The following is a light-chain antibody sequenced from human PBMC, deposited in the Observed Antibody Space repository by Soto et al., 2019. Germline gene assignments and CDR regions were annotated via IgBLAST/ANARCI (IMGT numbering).Light chain of an antibody. J-gene: IGLJ3*02. CDR3: QTWGTGIWV. Sequence: QSVLTQSPSASASLGASVKLTCTLSSGHSSYAIAWHQQQPEKGPRYLMKLNSDGSHSKGDGIPDRFSGSSSGAERYLTISSLQSDDGADYYCQTWGTGIWVFGGGTKVTVL. CDR2: LNSDGSH. CDR1: SGHSSYA. V-gene: IGLV4-69*01.